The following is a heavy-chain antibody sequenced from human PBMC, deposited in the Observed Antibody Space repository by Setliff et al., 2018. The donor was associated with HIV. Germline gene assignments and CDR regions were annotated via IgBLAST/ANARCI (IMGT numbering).Heavy chain of an antibody. J-gene: IGHJ4*02. CDR3: ARASRGGYYDSSAYAY. CDR1: GFTFSRAP. D-gene: IGHD3-22*01. CDR2: ISGSSSTI. Sequence: PGGSLRLSCEGSGFTFSRAPMSWVRQAPGKGLEWVSYISGSSSTIYYADSVKGRFTISRDNAKNSLYLQMNSLRAEDTAVYYCARASRGGYYDSSAYAYWGQGTLVTVSS. V-gene: IGHV3-48*01.